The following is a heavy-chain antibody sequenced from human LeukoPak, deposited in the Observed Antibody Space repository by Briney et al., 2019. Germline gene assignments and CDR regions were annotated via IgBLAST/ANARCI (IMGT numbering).Heavy chain of an antibody. CDR1: GFTFSTYN. V-gene: IGHV3-21*04. J-gene: IGHJ4*02. D-gene: IGHD3-10*01. Sequence: PGGSLRLSCAASGFTFSTYNMNWVRQAPGKRLEWVSSITSSSSYTYYADSVKGRFTISRDNSKNTLYLQMNSLRAEDTAVYYCAKPPRGSGEDYWGQGTLVTVSS. CDR3: AKPPRGSGEDY. CDR2: ITSSSSYT.